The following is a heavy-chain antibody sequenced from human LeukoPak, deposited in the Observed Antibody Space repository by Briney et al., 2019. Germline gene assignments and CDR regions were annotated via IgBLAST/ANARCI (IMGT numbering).Heavy chain of an antibody. CDR1: GFTFSNYW. V-gene: IGHV3-7*01. CDR3: ASLDYYDSSGYYGLRAFDI. D-gene: IGHD3-22*01. CDR2: IKQDGSEK. J-gene: IGHJ3*02. Sequence: GGSLRLSCAASGFTFSNYWMTWVRQAPGKGLEWVANIKQDGSEKYYVDSVKGRFNISRDNAKNSLYLQMNSLRAEDTAVYYCASLDYYDSSGYYGLRAFDIWGQGTMVTVS.